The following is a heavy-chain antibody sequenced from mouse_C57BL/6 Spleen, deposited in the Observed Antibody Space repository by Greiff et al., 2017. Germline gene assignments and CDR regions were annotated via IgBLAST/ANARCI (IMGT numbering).Heavy chain of an antibody. CDR1: GYSFTDYN. CDR3: ARGTTVVAKDAMDY. V-gene: IGHV1-39*01. J-gene: IGHJ4*01. Sequence: VQLQQSGPELVKPGASVTISCKASGYSFTDYNMNWVKQSNGKSLEWIGVINPNYGTTSYNQKFKGKATLTVDQSSSTAYMQLNSLTSEDSAVYYCARGTTVVAKDAMDYWGQGTSVTVSS. D-gene: IGHD1-1*01. CDR2: INPNYGTT.